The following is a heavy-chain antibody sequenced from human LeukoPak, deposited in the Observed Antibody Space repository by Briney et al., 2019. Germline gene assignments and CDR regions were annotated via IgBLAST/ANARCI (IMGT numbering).Heavy chain of an antibody. Sequence: GGSLRLSCAASGFTFSSYWMSWVRQAPGKGLEWVANIEQDGSEKYYVDSVKGRFTISRDNAKNSLYLQMNSLRAEDTAVYYCARRGSYYGGLLIDYWGQGTLVTVSS. D-gene: IGHD1-26*01. V-gene: IGHV3-7*01. J-gene: IGHJ4*02. CDR3: ARRGSYYGGLLIDY. CDR1: GFTFSSYW. CDR2: IEQDGSEK.